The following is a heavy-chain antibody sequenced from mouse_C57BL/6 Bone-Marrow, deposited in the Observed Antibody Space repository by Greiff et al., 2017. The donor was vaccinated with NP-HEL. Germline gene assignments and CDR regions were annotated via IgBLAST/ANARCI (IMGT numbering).Heavy chain of an antibody. Sequence: QVQLQQPGAELARPGASVKLSCKASGYTFTSYGISWVKQRTGQGLEWIGEIYPRSGNTYYNEKFKGKATLTADKSSSTAYMELRSLTSEDSAVYFCARSRYYGAWFAYWGQGTLVTVSA. J-gene: IGHJ3*01. CDR2: IYPRSGNT. D-gene: IGHD1-1*01. V-gene: IGHV1-81*01. CDR1: GYTFTSYG. CDR3: ARSRYYGAWFAY.